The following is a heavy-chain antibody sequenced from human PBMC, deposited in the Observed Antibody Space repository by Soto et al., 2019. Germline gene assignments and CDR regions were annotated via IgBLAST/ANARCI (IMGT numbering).Heavy chain of an antibody. Sequence: EVQLVDSGGGLEQPGRSLRLSCTASGFTFDDYAMHWVRQAPGKGLEWVSSISWNGGNRAYADSVKGRFTISRDNAKNSLYLQMNSLRAEDTALYYCAKDMRGYGDCWSLVFDSWGQGTLVTVSS. J-gene: IGHJ4*02. CDR3: AKDMRGYGDCWSLVFDS. V-gene: IGHV3-9*01. D-gene: IGHD2-21*02. CDR2: ISWNGGNR. CDR1: GFTFDDYA.